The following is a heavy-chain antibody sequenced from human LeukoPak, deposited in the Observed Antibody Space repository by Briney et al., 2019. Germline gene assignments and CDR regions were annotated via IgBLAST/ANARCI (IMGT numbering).Heavy chain of an antibody. CDR2: LYYTGST. CDR3: ARAVSSWYFDS. Sequence: SETLSLTCTVSGGSISGYYRSWIRQPPGKGLEWIGYLYYTGSTNYNPSLKSRVTLSVDTSKNNFSLKMSSVPAADTAVYYCARAVSSWYFDSWAREPWSPSPQ. CDR1: GGSISGYY. D-gene: IGHD6-13*01. V-gene: IGHV4-59*12. J-gene: IGHJ4*02.